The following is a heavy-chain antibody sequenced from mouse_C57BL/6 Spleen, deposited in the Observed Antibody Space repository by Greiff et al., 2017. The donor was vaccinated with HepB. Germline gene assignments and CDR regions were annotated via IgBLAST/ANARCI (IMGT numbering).Heavy chain of an antibody. CDR1: GYTFTSYW. CDR3: ARGYDEVFAY. CDR2: IDPSDSYT. D-gene: IGHD2-2*01. V-gene: IGHV1-69*01. Sequence: QVQLQQPGAELVMPGASVKLSCKASGYTFTSYWMHWVKQRPGQGLEWIGEIDPSDSYTNYNQKFKGKSTLTVDKSSSTAYMQLSGLTSEDSAVYYCARGYDEVFAYWGQGTLVTVSA. J-gene: IGHJ3*01.